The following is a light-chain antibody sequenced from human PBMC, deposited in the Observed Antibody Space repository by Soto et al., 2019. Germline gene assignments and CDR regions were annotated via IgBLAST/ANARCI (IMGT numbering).Light chain of an antibody. CDR2: GNS. CDR3: QSYDSSLSGWV. CDR1: SSNIGAGYD. V-gene: IGLV1-40*01. Sequence: QSVLTQPSSMSGAPGQRVTISCTGSSSNIGAGYDVHWYQQLPGTAPKLLIYGNSNRPSGVPDRFSGSKSGTSASLAITGLQAEDEADYYCQSYDSSLSGWVFGGGTEVTVL. J-gene: IGLJ3*02.